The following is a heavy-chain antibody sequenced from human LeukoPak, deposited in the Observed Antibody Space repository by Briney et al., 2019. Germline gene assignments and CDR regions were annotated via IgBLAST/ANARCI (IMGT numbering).Heavy chain of an antibody. J-gene: IGHJ4*02. D-gene: IGHD2-2*01. CDR3: AKGYCSSTSCLLDY. Sequence: GGSLRLSCAASGSTFDDYAMHWVRQAPGKGLEWVSGISWNSGSIGYADSVKGRFTISRDNAKNSLYLQMNSLRAEDTALYYCAKGYCSSTSCLLDYWGQGTLVTVSS. V-gene: IGHV3-9*01. CDR2: ISWNSGSI. CDR1: GSTFDDYA.